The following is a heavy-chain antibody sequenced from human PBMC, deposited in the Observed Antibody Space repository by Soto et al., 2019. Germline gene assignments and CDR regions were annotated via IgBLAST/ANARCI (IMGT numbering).Heavy chain of an antibody. D-gene: IGHD2-21*02. CDR3: ARALMAVTSQDAFDI. V-gene: IGHV3-7*01. Sequence: EVQLVESGGGLVQPGGSLRLSCAGSGFTFSTYWINWVRQAPGKGLEWVANIKPDGGDKHYVDSVKGRFTISRDNARNSLFLQMNSLRAEDTAVYYCARALMAVTSQDAFDIWGQGKMVTVSS. CDR2: IKPDGGDK. CDR1: GFTFSTYW. J-gene: IGHJ3*02.